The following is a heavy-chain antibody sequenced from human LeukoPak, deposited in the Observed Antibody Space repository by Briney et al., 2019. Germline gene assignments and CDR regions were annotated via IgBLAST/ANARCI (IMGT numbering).Heavy chain of an antibody. Sequence: ASVTVSCKASGYTFTGYYMHWVRQAPGHGLEWMGWINPNSCGTNYAQTFQGRVTMTRDTSISTAYMELSRLRSDDTAVYYCARDRRSSSSNSILFDYWGQGTVVTVSS. J-gene: IGHJ4*02. CDR3: ARDRRSSSSNSILFDY. CDR1: GYTFTGYY. V-gene: IGHV1-2*02. D-gene: IGHD6-6*01. CDR2: INPNSCGT.